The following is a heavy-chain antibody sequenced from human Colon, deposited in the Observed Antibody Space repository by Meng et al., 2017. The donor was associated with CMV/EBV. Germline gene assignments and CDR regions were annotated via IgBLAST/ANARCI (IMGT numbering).Heavy chain of an antibody. V-gene: IGHV1-2*02. Sequence: QVQLMQSGAGVKEPGASVKVSCKTSGHTFSDYYMHWVRQAPGQGLEWMGWIRSDGSATNYAQKFRGRVTMTRDASVNTAYMELSGLTSDDTAVYFCVRSSGWSLFDYWGPGALVTVSS. D-gene: IGHD6-19*01. CDR1: GHTFSDYY. J-gene: IGHJ4*02. CDR2: IRSDGSAT. CDR3: VRSSGWSLFDY.